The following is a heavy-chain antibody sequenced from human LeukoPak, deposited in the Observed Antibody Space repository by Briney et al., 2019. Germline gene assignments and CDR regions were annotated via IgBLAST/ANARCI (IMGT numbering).Heavy chain of an antibody. Sequence: GGSLRLSCAASGFTFSSYGMHWVRQAPGKGLEWVAVIWYDGSNKYYADSVKGRFTISRDNSKNTLYLQMNSLRAEDTAVYYCAKDQTTVLYYFDYWGPGTLVTVSS. D-gene: IGHD4-11*01. CDR3: AKDQTTVLYYFDY. V-gene: IGHV3-33*06. J-gene: IGHJ4*02. CDR2: IWYDGSNK. CDR1: GFTFSSYG.